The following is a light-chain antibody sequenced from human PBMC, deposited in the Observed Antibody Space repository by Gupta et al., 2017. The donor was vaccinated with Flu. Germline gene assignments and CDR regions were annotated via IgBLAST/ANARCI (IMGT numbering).Light chain of an antibody. V-gene: IGKV2D-29*01. J-gene: IGKJ2*01. Sequence: VTPRQPASLSCKSSQSLLPSDGKTNLYSYLQKPGRPPQLLLYQFFNRCSAVPDRFSGSGSGTAFTLKISRMVAADVVVYYCSQSLQVPRTFGQGTKLEI. CDR1: QSLLPSDGKTN. CDR3: SQSLQVPRT. CDR2: QFF.